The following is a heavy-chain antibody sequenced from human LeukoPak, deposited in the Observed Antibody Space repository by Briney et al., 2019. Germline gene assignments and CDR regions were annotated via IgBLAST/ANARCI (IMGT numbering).Heavy chain of an antibody. Sequence: SETLSLTCAAYGGSFSGYYRSWIRQPPGKGLECIGYIHSSEGTAHNASLKSRLTISLDTSKNHFPLTRSSVTATDTAVYDCARHVYGEGMVVWGKGPTVTVTS. CDR3: ARHVYGEGMVV. D-gene: IGHD4-17*01. CDR2: IHSSEGT. J-gene: IGHJ6*04. CDR1: GGSFSGYY. V-gene: IGHV4-34*11.